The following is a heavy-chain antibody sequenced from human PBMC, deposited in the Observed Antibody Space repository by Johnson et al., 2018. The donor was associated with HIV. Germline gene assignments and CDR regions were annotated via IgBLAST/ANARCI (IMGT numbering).Heavy chain of an antibody. CDR3: ARISGWSLADAFDI. V-gene: IGHV3-48*01. D-gene: IGHD6-19*01. J-gene: IGHJ3*02. Sequence: VQLVESGGGVVRPGGSLRLSCAASGFTFADYGMRWVRQAPGKGLEWVSYISNIGSTIYYADTVKGRFTISRDKAKNSMYLQMNSLRAEDTAVYYCARISGWSLADAFDIWGQGTMVTVSS. CDR1: GFTFADYG. CDR2: ISNIGSTI.